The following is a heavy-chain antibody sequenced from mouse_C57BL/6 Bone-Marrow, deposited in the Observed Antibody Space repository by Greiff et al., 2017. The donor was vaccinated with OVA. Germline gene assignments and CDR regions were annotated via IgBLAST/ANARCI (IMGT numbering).Heavy chain of an antibody. V-gene: IGHV1-81*01. D-gene: IGHD2-4*01. CDR1: GYTFTSYG. Sequence: QVQLQQSGAELARPGASVKLSCKASGYTFTSYGISWVKQSTGQGLEWIGEIYPRSGNTYYNEKFKGKATLTADKSSSTAYMELRSLTSEDSSVYFCARGGDYDWYCDVWGTGTTVTVSS. CDR3: ARGGDYDWYCDV. CDR2: IYPRSGNT. J-gene: IGHJ1*03.